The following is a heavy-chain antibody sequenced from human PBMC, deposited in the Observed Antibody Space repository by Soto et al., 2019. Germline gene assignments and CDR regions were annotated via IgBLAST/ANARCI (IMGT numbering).Heavy chain of an antibody. J-gene: IGHJ4*02. CDR1: GFTVSSNY. Sequence: EVQLVETGGGLIQPGGSLRLSCAASGFTVSSNYMSWVRQAPGKGLEWVSVISGSGGSTYYADSVKGRFTISRDNSKNTLYLQMNSLRAEDTAVYYCAKAVGGGSYPWGKGKFDYWGQGTLVTVSS. V-gene: IGHV3-53*02. D-gene: IGHD1-26*01. CDR2: ISGSGGST. CDR3: AKAVGGGSYPWGKGKFDY.